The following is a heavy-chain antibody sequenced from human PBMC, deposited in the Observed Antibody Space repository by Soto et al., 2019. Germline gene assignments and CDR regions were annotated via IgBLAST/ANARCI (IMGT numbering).Heavy chain of an antibody. V-gene: IGHV3-21*01. CDR2: ISSSSSYI. J-gene: IGHJ4*02. CDR1: GFTFSSYS. Sequence: GGSLRLSCAASGFTFSSYSMNWVRQAPGKGLEWVSSISSSSSYIYYADSVKGRFTISRDNAKNSLYLQMNSLGAEDTAVYYCARDDSSSLDFDYWGQGTLVTVSS. D-gene: IGHD6-13*01. CDR3: ARDDSSSLDFDY.